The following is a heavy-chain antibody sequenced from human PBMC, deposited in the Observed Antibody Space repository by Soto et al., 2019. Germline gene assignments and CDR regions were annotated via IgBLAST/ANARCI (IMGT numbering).Heavy chain of an antibody. V-gene: IGHV4-59*01. CDR2: ISYMGTT. CDR3: TKSGGVYVNSGYYGGDYDS. D-gene: IGHD3-22*01. J-gene: IGHJ5*01. CDR1: GGSMNNYY. Sequence: PSETLSLTWTVSGGSMNNYYWSWIRQAPGKGLQYIGYISYMGTTNYNPSLKSRVTISVDTSKNQFSLKLTSVTAADTALYYCTKSGGVYVNSGYYGGDYDSWGRGTLVTVSS.